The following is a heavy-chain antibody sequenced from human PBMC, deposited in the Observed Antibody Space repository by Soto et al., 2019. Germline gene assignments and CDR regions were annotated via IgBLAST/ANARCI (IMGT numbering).Heavy chain of an antibody. D-gene: IGHD2-21*01. J-gene: IGHJ5*02. V-gene: IGHV4-34*01. Sequence: SETLSLTCAVSGGPFSGVYWSWIRQPPGKGLEWIGGVNHRGSANYNPSLESRVTMSVDTSKNQFSLKLTSVSAADSAVYYCARDAFCGSGTCRVGHWFDPWGQGTLVTVSS. CDR1: GGPFSGVY. CDR3: ARDAFCGSGTCRVGHWFDP. CDR2: VNHRGSA.